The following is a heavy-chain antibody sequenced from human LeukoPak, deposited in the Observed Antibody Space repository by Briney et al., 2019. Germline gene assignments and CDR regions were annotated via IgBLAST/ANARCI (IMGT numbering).Heavy chain of an antibody. Sequence: GGSLRLSCAASGFTFRTYNMNWVRQAPGKGLEWVSYITSGGTTIYYADSVKGRFTISRDNAKNSLYLQMNSLRAEDTAVYYCASGLGGQLWLFDYWGQGTLVTVSS. CDR3: ASGLGGQLWLFDY. J-gene: IGHJ4*02. CDR1: GFTFRTYN. D-gene: IGHD5-18*01. CDR2: ITSGGTTI. V-gene: IGHV3-48*04.